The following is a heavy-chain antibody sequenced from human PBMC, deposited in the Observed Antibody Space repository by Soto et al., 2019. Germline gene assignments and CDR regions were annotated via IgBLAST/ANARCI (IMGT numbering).Heavy chain of an antibody. CDR3: AKVHMMATRRTPFNY. Sequence: LRLSCAASGFTFSSYAMTWVRQAPGKGPEWVSTIIGSGDNTYYADSVKGRFTISRDNSKNTLYLQMNSLRAEDTAVYYCAKVHMMATRRTPFNYWGQGTPVTVSS. CDR1: GFTFSSYA. J-gene: IGHJ4*02. V-gene: IGHV3-23*01. D-gene: IGHD5-12*01. CDR2: IIGSGDNT.